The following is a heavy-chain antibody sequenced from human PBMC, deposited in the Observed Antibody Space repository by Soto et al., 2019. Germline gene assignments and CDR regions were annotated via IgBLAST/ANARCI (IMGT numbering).Heavy chain of an antibody. CDR2: IYYSGST. V-gene: IGHV4-61*01. J-gene: IGHJ4*02. CDR1: GGSVSSGSYY. D-gene: IGHD3-9*01. CDR3: ARGSILTGYPKFDY. Sequence: SETLSLTCTVSGGSVSSGSYYWSWIRQPPGKGLEWIGYIYYSGSTNYNPSLKSRVTISVDTSKNQFSLKLSSVTAADTAVYYCARGSILTGYPKFDYWGQGTLVTVPQ.